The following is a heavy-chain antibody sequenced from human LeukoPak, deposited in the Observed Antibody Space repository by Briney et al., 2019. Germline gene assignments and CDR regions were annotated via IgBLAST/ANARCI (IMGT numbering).Heavy chain of an antibody. J-gene: IGHJ4*02. Sequence: GGSLRLSCAASGFIFSNYAMHWVRQAPGKGLEWVALISYDGSNKYYADSVKGRFTISRDNSRNTLYLQMNSLRAEDTAVYYCATWLICGSSSCWDYWGQGTLVTVSS. CDR1: GFIFSNYA. V-gene: IGHV3-30-3*01. D-gene: IGHD2-2*01. CDR3: ATWLICGSSSCWDY. CDR2: ISYDGSNK.